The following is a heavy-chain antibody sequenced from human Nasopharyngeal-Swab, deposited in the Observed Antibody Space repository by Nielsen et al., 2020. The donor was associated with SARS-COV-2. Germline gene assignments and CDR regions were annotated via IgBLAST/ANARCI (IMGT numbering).Heavy chain of an antibody. J-gene: IGHJ6*03. CDR2: ISSSSSTI. CDR3: ARGGRGSQYYMDV. CDR1: GFTFSDHW. V-gene: IGHV3-48*04. Sequence: GGSLRLSCVVSGFTFSDHWMNWVRQAPGKGLEWVSYISSSSSTIYYADSVKGRFTISRDNAKNSLYLQMNSLRAEDTAVYYCARGGRGSQYYMDVWGKGTTVTVSS. D-gene: IGHD1-26*01.